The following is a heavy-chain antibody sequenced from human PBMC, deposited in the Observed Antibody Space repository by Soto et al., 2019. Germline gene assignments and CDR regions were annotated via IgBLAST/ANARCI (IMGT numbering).Heavy chain of an antibody. D-gene: IGHD3-10*01. J-gene: IGHJ6*02. V-gene: IGHV1-69*01. CDR2: VSPPFRTS. CDR3: ASVLNYVSGSYSPYGMDV. Sequence: QVQLVQSGAEVKKPGSSVKVSCKTSGVSFNNNGIGWVRQAPGHGLEWMGGVSPPFRTSNYARKFQGRISITAEASTGTDKMEQSSLTSEDTTHYYCASVLNYVSGSYSPYGMDVWGQETTGTVSS. CDR1: GVSFNNNG.